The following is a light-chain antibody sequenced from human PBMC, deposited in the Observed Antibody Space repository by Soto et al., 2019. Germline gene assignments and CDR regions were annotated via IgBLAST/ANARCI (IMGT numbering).Light chain of an antibody. Sequence: QSVLTQPASVSGYPGQSITISCTGTSSDVGGYNYVSWYQQHPGKAPKLMIYEVSNRPSGVSNRFSGSKSGNTASLTISGLQAEDEADYYCSSYTSSGTPPYVFGTGTKVTVL. V-gene: IGLV2-14*01. J-gene: IGLJ1*01. CDR1: SSDVGGYNY. CDR3: SSYTSSGTPPYV. CDR2: EVS.